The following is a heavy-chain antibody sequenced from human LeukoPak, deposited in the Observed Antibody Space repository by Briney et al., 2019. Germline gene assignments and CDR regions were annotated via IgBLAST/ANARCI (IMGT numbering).Heavy chain of an antibody. D-gene: IGHD6-13*01. CDR3: ARVQGQQLVEWFDP. V-gene: IGHV4-59*01. CDR1: GGSISTYY. CDR2: IYYSGNT. Sequence: SESLSLTCTVSGGSISTYYWSWIRQPPGKGLEWIGHIYYSGNTRYNPSLKSRVTISVDTSKNQFSLKVSSVTAADTAVYYCARVQGQQLVEWFDPWGQGTLVTVSS. J-gene: IGHJ5*02.